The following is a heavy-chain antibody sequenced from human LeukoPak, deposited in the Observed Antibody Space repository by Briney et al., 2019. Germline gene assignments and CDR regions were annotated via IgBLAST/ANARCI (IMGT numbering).Heavy chain of an antibody. Sequence: SAKVSCKASGYTFTGYYMHWVRQAPGQGLEWMGWINPNSGGTNYAQKFQGRVTMTRDTSISTAYMELSRLRSDDTAVYYCARGSPNYYDSSGYIDDYWGQGTLVTVSS. D-gene: IGHD3-22*01. CDR1: GYTFTGYY. V-gene: IGHV1-2*02. J-gene: IGHJ4*02. CDR3: ARGSPNYYDSSGYIDDY. CDR2: INPNSGGT.